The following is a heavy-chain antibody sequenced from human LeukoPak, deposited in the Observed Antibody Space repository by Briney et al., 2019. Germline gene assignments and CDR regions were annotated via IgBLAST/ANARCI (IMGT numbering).Heavy chain of an antibody. CDR3: ASLRWLSELLWFGELPPGAFDI. J-gene: IGHJ3*02. CDR2: IYPGDSDT. Sequence: GESLKISCKGSGYSFTSYWIGWVRQMPGKGLEWMGIIYPGDSDTRYSPSFQGQVTISADKSISTAYLQWSSLKASDTAMYYCASLRWLSELLWFGELPPGAFDIWGQGTMVTVSS. CDR1: GYSFTSYW. V-gene: IGHV5-51*01. D-gene: IGHD3-10*01.